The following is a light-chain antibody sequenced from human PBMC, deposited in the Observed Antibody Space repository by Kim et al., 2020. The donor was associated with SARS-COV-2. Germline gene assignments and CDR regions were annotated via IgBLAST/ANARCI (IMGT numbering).Light chain of an antibody. V-gene: IGKV3-11*01. Sequence: LALCPGDGATLACRARQGGSSYVAWYQYKPGQAPRLLIYDASKRATGIPDRFSGRGFGTDFTLSISSLQPEDFAVYYCQQRKNWATFGQGTKLEI. J-gene: IGKJ2*01. CDR3: QQRKNWAT. CDR1: QGGSSY. CDR2: DAS.